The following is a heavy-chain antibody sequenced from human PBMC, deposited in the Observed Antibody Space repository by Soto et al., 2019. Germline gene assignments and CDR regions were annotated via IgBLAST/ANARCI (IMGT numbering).Heavy chain of an antibody. CDR3: ARHERLNWFDP. V-gene: IGHV4-39*01. D-gene: IGHD5-12*01. J-gene: IGHJ5*02. CDR2: IYYSGST. Sequence: QLQLQESGPGLVKPSETLSLTCTVSGGSISSSSYYWGWIRQPPGKGLEWIGSIYYSGSTYYNPSLKSRVTISVDTSKNQFSLKLSSVTAADTAVYYCARHERLNWFDPWGQGTLVTVSS. CDR1: GGSISSSSYY.